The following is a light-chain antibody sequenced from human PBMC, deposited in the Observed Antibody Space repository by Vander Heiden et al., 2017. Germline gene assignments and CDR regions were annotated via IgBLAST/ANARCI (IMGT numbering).Light chain of an antibody. CDR1: SSHVGAYNH. J-gene: IGLJ1*01. V-gene: IGLV2-14*01. CDR2: DVT. Sequence: QSAPTQPASVSGSPGQSLTISCTGTSSHVGAYNHVSWSQQHPGKVPKLMIYDVTIRPSGISNRVSGSKPGNTASLTISGLQAEDEADYYCTAFTTSSTHVFGTGTKVTVL. CDR3: TAFTTSSTHV.